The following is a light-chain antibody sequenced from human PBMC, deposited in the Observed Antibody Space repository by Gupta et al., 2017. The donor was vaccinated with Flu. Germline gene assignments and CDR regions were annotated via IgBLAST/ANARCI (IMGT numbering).Light chain of an antibody. J-gene: IGLJ2*01. CDR2: GVT. Sequence: QSALTQPASVSGSPGQSITISCTGTSSDIGSYNYVSWYQQHPGKAPKLLIYGVTNRPAGVSNRFSGSKSGDTASLTISGRKEEDEADYYCSSGTSSNNVVFGGGTKLTVL. CDR3: SSGTSSNNVV. V-gene: IGLV2-14*01. CDR1: SSDIGSYNY.